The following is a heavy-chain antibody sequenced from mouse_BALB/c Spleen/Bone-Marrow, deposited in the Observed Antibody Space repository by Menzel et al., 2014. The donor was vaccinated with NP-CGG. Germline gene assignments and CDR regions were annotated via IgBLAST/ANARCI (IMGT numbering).Heavy chain of an antibody. D-gene: IGHD2-14*01. V-gene: IGHV1S81*02. CDR3: TRREYYRYDRAMDY. J-gene: IGHJ4*01. CDR1: GYTFTSYY. CDR2: INPSNGGT. Sequence: QVQLQQSGAELVKPGASVKLSCKASGYTFTSYYMYWVKQRPGQGLEWTGEINPSNGGTNFNEKFKSKATLTVDKSSSTAYMQLSSLTSEDSAVYYCTRREYYRYDRAMDYWGQGTSVTVSS.